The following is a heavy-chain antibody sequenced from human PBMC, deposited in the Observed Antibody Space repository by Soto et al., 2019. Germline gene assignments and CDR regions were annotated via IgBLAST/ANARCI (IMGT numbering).Heavy chain of an antibody. D-gene: IGHD3-3*01. J-gene: IGHJ3*02. Sequence: GGSRRVSCAASGFSICTYAMNWVRQAPGKGLEWVSFISGTGGSTYYADYVKGRFTISRDNSKNTLYLQMNSLRAEDTAIYYCAKDAVIGVATDALHIWGQGTMVTVSS. CDR1: GFSICTYA. CDR2: ISGTGGST. CDR3: AKDAVIGVATDALHI. V-gene: IGHV3-23*01.